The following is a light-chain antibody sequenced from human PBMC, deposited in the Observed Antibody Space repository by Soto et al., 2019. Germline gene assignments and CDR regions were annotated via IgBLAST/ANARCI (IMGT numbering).Light chain of an antibody. CDR2: DAS. CDR1: QDVSNY. V-gene: IGKV1-33*01. J-gene: IGKJ4*01. Sequence: DIQMTQSPSSLSASVGDRVTITCQASQDVSNYLNWYQQKLGKAPKLLIYDASNLETGVPSRFSGSGSGTYFSFTISSLQPEDFATYYCQQSYSTPSTFGGGTKVDIK. CDR3: QQSYSTPST.